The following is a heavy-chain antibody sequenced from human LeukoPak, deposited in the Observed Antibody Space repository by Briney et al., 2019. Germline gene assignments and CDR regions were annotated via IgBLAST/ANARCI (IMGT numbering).Heavy chain of an antibody. CDR2: IYYSGST. V-gene: IGHV4-31*03. D-gene: IGHD2-15*01. CDR1: GGSISSGGYY. CDR3: ARDHAVCSGGSCRGPFDI. J-gene: IGHJ3*02. Sequence: SETLSLTCTVSGGSISSGGYYWSWIRQHPGKGLEWIGYIYYSGSTYYNPSLESRVTISVDTSKNQFSLKLSSVTAADTAVYYCARDHAVCSGGSCRGPFDIWGQGAMVTVSS.